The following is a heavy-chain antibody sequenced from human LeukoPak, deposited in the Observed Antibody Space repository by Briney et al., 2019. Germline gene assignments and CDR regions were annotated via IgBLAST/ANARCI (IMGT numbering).Heavy chain of an antibody. CDR1: GFTFSSYW. Sequence: ADALRLSCSASGFTFSSYWRHWVRQSPWKGLVWVSRINSDGSSTSYADSVKGRFTISRDNAKNTLYLQMNSLRAEDTAVYYCAPTCSRADWFDPWGQGTLVTVSS. CDR3: APTCSRADWFDP. V-gene: IGHV3-74*01. J-gene: IGHJ5*02. D-gene: IGHD3-10*02. CDR2: INSDGSST.